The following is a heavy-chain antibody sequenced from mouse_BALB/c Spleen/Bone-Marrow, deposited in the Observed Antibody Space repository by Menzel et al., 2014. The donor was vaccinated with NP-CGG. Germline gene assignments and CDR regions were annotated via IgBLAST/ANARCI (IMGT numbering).Heavy chain of an antibody. CDR2: ILPGSGNT. Sequence: QVQLQQSGAELMKPGASVKISCKATGYTFSSYWIEWVKQRPGHGLEWIGEILPGSGNTNYNEKFKGKATFTADTSSNTAYTQLSSLTSEDSAVYYCAREDITTVVEMDYWGQGTSVTVSS. V-gene: IGHV1-9*01. D-gene: IGHD1-1*01. J-gene: IGHJ4*01. CDR1: GYTFSSYW. CDR3: AREDITTVVEMDY.